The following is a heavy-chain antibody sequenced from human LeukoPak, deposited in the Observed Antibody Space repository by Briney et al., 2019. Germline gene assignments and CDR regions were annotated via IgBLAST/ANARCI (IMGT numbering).Heavy chain of an antibody. CDR1: GFTFSSYS. CDR3: ARVSLLRAWPSLDY. D-gene: IGHD5-12*01. J-gene: IGHJ4*02. Sequence: GGSLRLSCAASGFTFSSYSMNWVRKAPGKGLEWVSSISSSSCYIYYADSVKGRFTISRHNAKNSLYLQMNSLRAEDTAVYYCARVSLLRAWPSLDYWGQGTLVTVSS. CDR2: ISSSSCYI. V-gene: IGHV3-21*04.